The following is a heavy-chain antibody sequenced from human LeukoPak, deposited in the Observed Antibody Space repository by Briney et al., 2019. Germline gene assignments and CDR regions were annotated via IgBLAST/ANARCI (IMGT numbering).Heavy chain of an antibody. D-gene: IGHD5-24*01. Sequence: GGSLRLSCAASGFIVSTTFLTWVRQAPGKGLEWVSVIVTDGSAFYADSVKGRFTISRDSFKNTLYLQMNSLRAEDTAVYYCARGRPQSSVYDYWGQGTLVTVSS. CDR3: ARGRPQSSVYDY. V-gene: IGHV3-53*01. J-gene: IGHJ4*02. CDR2: IVTDGSA. CDR1: GFIVSTTF.